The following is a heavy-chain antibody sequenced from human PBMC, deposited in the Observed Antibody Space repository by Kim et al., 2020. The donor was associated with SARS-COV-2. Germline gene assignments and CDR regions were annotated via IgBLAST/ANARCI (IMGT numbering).Heavy chain of an antibody. CDR3: AKDMEPNYYDSSGYPY. CDR2: ISWNSGSI. V-gene: IGHV3-9*01. J-gene: IGHJ4*02. Sequence: GGSLRLSCAASGFTFGDYAMYWVRQAPGKGLEWVSGISWNSGSIGYADSVKGRFAISRDNAKNSLYLQMNSLRAEDTALYYCAKDMEPNYYDSSGYPYWGQGTLVTVSS. CDR1: GFTFGDYA. D-gene: IGHD3-22*01.